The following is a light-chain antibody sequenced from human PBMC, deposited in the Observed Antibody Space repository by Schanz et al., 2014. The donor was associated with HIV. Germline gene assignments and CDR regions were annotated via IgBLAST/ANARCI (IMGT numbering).Light chain of an antibody. CDR1: SSDVGGYNY. CDR3: SSYTSSSIVV. V-gene: IGLV2-14*03. J-gene: IGLJ2*01. CDR2: DVS. Sequence: SALTQPASVSGSPGQSITISCTGSSSDVGGYNYVSWYQQHPDKAPKLMIYDVSDRPSGVSNRFSGSKSGNTASLTISGLQAEDEADYYCSSYTSSSIVVFGGGTKLTVL.